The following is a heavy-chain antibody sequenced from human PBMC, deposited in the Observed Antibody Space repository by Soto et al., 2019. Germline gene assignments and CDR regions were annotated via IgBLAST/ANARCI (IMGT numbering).Heavy chain of an antibody. D-gene: IGHD2-21*01. CDR3: ARHTPAIPIRNP. CDR2: IYYSGST. CDR1: SAPVSSSTYT. V-gene: IGHV4-39*01. Sequence: SETLSLTCTVSSAPVSSSTYTWGWIRQPPGKGLEWIGSIYYSGSTYYNPSLNSRVTVSVDTSKNQFSLKVTSVTAADTAVFSCARHTPAIPIRNPGGQETRAT. J-gene: IGHJ5*02.